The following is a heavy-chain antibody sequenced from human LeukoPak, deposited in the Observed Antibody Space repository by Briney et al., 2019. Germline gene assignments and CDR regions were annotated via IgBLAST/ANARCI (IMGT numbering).Heavy chain of an antibody. Sequence: GGSLRLSCATSGFTFDNHVMNWVRQAPGKGLQWVSSISGSGFTYYPDSVQGRFIISRDSSSNTLILQMNSLRAEDSALYFCAKGSQGSPRTMLDAFDLWGQGTVVIVSS. CDR1: GFTFDNHV. D-gene: IGHD1-14*01. CDR3: AKGSQGSPRTMLDAFDL. J-gene: IGHJ3*01. V-gene: IGHV3-23*01. CDR2: ISGSGFT.